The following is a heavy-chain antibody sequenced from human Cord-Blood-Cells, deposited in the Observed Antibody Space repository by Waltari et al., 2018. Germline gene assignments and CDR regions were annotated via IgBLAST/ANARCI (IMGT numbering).Heavy chain of an antibody. D-gene: IGHD4-17*01. V-gene: IGHV3-7*01. Sequence: EVQLVESGGGVVQPGGSLRLSCAASGFTFSSYWMSWVRQAPGKGREWVANIKQDGSVNYYVDSVKGRFTISRDNAKNSLYLQMNSLRAEDTAVYYCASEGASGYGDYFDYWGQGTLVTVSS. CDR2: IKQDGSVN. CDR3: ASEGASGYGDYFDY. CDR1: GFTFSSYW. J-gene: IGHJ4*02.